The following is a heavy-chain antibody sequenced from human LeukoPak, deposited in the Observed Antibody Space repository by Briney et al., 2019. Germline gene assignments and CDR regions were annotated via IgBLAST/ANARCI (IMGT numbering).Heavy chain of an antibody. CDR2: IYYSGST. CDR1: GGSISSGDYY. D-gene: IGHD3-22*01. J-gene: IGHJ5*02. V-gene: IGHV4-39*01. CDR3: ARLRYYYDSSGLDP. Sequence: SETLSLTCTVSGGSISSGDYYWSWIRQPPGKGLEWIGSIYYSGSTYYNPSLKSRVTISVDTSKNQFSLKLSSVTAADTAVYYCARLRYYYDSSGLDPWGQGTLVTVSS.